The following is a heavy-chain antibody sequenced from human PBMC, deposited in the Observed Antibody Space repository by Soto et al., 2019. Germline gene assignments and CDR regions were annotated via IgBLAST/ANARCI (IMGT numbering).Heavy chain of an antibody. J-gene: IGHJ3*02. CDR1: GVTFISYA. CDR3: AKEGNADAFDI. CDR2: ISGSGGST. V-gene: IGHV3-23*01. Sequence: GGAVRVSCAASGVTFISYAMSWVRQAPGKGLEWVSAISGSGGSTHYADSVKGRFTISRDNSKNTLYLQMNSLRAEDTAVYYCAKEGNADAFDIWGQGTMVTVSS.